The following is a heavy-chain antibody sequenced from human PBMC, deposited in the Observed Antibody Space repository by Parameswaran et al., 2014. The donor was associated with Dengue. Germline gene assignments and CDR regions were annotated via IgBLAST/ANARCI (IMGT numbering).Heavy chain of an antibody. CDR3: ASQPVNSGTDY. D-gene: IGHD1-26*01. CDR2: MIPILATA. V-gene: IGHV1-69*01. J-gene: IGHJ4*02. Sequence: WVRQAPGQGLEWMGGMIPILATANYAQKFQGRVTISADESTGTAYMELSSLRSEDTAVYYCASQPVNSGTDYWGQGTLVTVSS.